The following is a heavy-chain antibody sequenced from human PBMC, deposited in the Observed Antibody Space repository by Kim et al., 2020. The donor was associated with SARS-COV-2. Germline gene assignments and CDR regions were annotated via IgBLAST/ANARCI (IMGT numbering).Heavy chain of an antibody. Sequence: GESLKISCKGSGYSFTSYWIGWVRQMPGKGLEWMGIIYPGDSDTRYSPSFQGQVTISADKSISTAYLQWSSLKASDTAMYYCSRRNLDYDSSGLYYYGMDVWGQGTTVTVSS. CDR2: IYPGDSDT. CDR3: SRRNLDYDSSGLYYYGMDV. J-gene: IGHJ6*02. CDR1: GYSFTSYW. D-gene: IGHD3-22*01. V-gene: IGHV5-51*01.